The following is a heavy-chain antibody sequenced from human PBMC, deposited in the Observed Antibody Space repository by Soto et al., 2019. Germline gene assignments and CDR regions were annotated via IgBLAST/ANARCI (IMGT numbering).Heavy chain of an antibody. CDR2: ASYDGTYK. J-gene: IGHJ4*02. Sequence: QVELVESGGGVVRPGKSLTVSCTGSGFVFGGFGMHWVRQTPGKGLEWLGMASYDGTYKYFADSVKGRFTISRDNGMNTVYLQMDTLRLEDTALYCCARGGDVLDYWGRGTLVTVSS. D-gene: IGHD3-16*01. CDR3: ARGGDVLDY. V-gene: IGHV3-30*03. CDR1: GFVFGGFG.